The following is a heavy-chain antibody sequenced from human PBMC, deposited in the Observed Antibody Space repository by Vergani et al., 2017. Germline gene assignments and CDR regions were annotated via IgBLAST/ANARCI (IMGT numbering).Heavy chain of an antibody. D-gene: IGHD6-13*01. CDR1: GDSISSDY. J-gene: IGHJ6*04. CDR2: IYYSGST. Sequence: QVQLQESGPGLVKPSETLSLTCNVSGDSISSDYWSWIRQPPGKALEWIGYIYYSGSTNYNPSLKRRVTMSVDTSKNQFSLKLSSVTAADTAVYYCARRGIAAASGSADRGLDVWGKGTTVTVSS. V-gene: IGHV4-59*12. CDR3: ARRGIAAASGSADRGLDV.